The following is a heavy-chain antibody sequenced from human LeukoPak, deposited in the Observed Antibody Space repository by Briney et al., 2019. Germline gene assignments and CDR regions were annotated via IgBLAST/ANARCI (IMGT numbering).Heavy chain of an antibody. CDR3: AREVRAAAAWHYYYMDV. Sequence: SETLSLTCTVAGGSISSYYWSWIRQPPGKGLEWIGYIYYSGSTNYNPSLKSRVTISVDTSKNQFSLKLSSVTAADTAVYCCAREVRAAAAWHYYYMDVWGKGTTVTISS. J-gene: IGHJ6*03. CDR2: IYYSGST. D-gene: IGHD6-13*01. V-gene: IGHV4-59*01. CDR1: GGSISSYY.